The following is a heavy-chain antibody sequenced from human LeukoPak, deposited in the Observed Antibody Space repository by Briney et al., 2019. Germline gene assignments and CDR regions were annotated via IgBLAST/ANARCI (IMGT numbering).Heavy chain of an antibody. V-gene: IGHV1-69*13. CDR1: GGTFSSYA. CDR2: IIPIFGTA. Sequence: ASVKVSCKASGGTFSSYAISWVRRAPGQGLEWMGGIIPIFGTANYAQKFQGRVTITADESTSTACMELSSLRSEDTAVYYCARGDLTTVTTHFDYWGQGTLVTVSS. CDR3: ARGDLTTVTTHFDY. J-gene: IGHJ4*02. D-gene: IGHD4-17*01.